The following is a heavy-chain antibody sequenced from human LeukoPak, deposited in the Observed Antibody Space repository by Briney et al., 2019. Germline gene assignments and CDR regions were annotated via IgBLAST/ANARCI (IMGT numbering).Heavy chain of an antibody. CDR1: GGSISSSKW. D-gene: IGHD3-22*01. Sequence: SETLSLTCAVSGGSISSSKWWSWVRQPPGKGLEWIGEIYHSGSINYNPSLKSRVTISVDKSKNQFSLKLSSVTAADTAVYYCARDRATYYYDSSGYPLDYWGQGTLVTVSS. J-gene: IGHJ4*02. CDR3: ARDRATYYYDSSGYPLDY. CDR2: IYHSGSI. V-gene: IGHV4-4*02.